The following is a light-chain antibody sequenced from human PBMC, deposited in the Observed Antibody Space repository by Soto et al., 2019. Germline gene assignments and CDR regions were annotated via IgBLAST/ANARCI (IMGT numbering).Light chain of an antibody. Sequence: QSALTQPASVSGSPGQSITISCTGTSSDVGGYNYVSWYQQHPGKAPKLMICEVSNRPSGVSNRFSGSKSGNTASLTISGLQAEDEADYYCSSYTSSYTVVFGGGTKLTVL. CDR3: SSYTSSYTVV. V-gene: IGLV2-14*01. J-gene: IGLJ2*01. CDR1: SSDVGGYNY. CDR2: EVS.